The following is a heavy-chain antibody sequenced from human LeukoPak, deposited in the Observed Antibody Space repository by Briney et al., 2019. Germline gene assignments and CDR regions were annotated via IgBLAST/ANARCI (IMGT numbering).Heavy chain of an antibody. J-gene: IGHJ4*02. D-gene: IGHD4-17*01. Sequence: SETLSLTCTVSGGSISSGSYYWSWIRQPAGKGLEWIGRIYTSGSTNYNPSLKSRVTISVDTSKNQFSLKLSSVTAADTAVYYCARHRTVTSFFDYWGQGTLVTVSS. V-gene: IGHV4-61*02. CDR1: GGSISSGSYY. CDR3: ARHRTVTSFFDY. CDR2: IYTSGST.